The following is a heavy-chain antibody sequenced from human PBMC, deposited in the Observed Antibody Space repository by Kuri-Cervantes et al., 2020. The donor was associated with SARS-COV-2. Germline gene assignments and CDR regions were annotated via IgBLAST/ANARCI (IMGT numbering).Heavy chain of an antibody. J-gene: IGHJ4*02. D-gene: IGHD5-18*01. Sequence: GESLKISCAASGFPFNTYTMNWVRQAPGKGLEWVSSISSSGNYVYYADSVTGRFTISRDNARNSLSLQMNSLRAEDTAMYYCATDTAMVDYWGQGTLVTVSS. CDR1: GFPFNTYT. CDR3: ATDTAMVDY. CDR2: ISSSGNYV. V-gene: IGHV3-21*01.